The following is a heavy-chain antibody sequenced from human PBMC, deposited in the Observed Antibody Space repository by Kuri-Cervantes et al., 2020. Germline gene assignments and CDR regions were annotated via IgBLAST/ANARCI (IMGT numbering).Heavy chain of an antibody. J-gene: IGHJ6*02. CDR2: ISSSSSTI. D-gene: IGHD6-19*01. CDR1: GFTFSSYS. Sequence: ETLSLTCAASGFTFSSYSMNWVRQAPGKGLEWVSYISSSSSTIYYADSVKGRFTISRDNSKNTLYLQMNSLRAEDTAVYYCAKVHSSGWYFAGMDIWGQGTTVTVSS. V-gene: IGHV3-48*01. CDR3: AKVHSSGWYFAGMDI.